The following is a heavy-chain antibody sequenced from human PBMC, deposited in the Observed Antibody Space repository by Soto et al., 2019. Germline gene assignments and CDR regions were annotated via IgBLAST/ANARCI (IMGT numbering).Heavy chain of an antibody. Sequence: QVHLVESGGGVVQPGRSLRLSCAASGFTFSNYAMHWVRQAPGKGLEWVAVISFAGSHTYYADSVKGLFTISRDDSRNTPFLQMTSLRVEDTAVYYCARDYLPGSHDYYYGMDVWGQGTTVTVSS. CDR3: ARDYLPGSHDYYYGMDV. J-gene: IGHJ6*02. V-gene: IGHV3-30-3*01. D-gene: IGHD3-10*01. CDR2: ISFAGSHT. CDR1: GFTFSNYA.